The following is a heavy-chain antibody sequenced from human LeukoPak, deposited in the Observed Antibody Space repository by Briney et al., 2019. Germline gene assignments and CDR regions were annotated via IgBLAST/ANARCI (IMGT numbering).Heavy chain of an antibody. Sequence: PGRSLRLSCAASGFTFSSYGIHWVRQAPGKGLEWVAVISYDGSNKYYADSVKGRFTISRDNSKNTLYLHLNSLRTEDTAVYYCAREQWFRWEYWGQGVLVTVSS. CDR2: ISYDGSNK. CDR1: GFTFSSYG. J-gene: IGHJ4*02. D-gene: IGHD3-22*01. CDR3: AREQWFRWEY. V-gene: IGHV3-30*03.